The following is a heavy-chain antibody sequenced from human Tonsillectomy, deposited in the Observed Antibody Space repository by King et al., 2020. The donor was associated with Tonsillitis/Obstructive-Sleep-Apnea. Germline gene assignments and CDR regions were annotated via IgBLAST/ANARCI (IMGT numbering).Heavy chain of an antibody. CDR3: ARDPGIAAAGRYYFDY. Sequence: QLQESGPGLVKPSETLSLTCTVSGGSISSYYWSWIRQPPGKGLEGIGYIYYSGSTNYNPSLKIRVTISVDTSKNQFSLKLSSVTAPDTAVYYCARDPGIAAAGRYYFDYWGQGTLVTVSS. J-gene: IGHJ4*02. CDR1: GGSISSYY. D-gene: IGHD6-13*01. V-gene: IGHV4-59*01. CDR2: IYYSGST.